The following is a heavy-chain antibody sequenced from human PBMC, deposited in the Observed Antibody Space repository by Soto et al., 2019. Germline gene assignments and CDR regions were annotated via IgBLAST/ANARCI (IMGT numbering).Heavy chain of an antibody. CDR1: GGSISGYY. J-gene: IGHJ4*02. CDR2: IYYSGST. Sequence: SETLSLTCTVSGGSISGYYWSWIRQPPGKGLEWIAYIYYSGSTNSNPSLKSRVTISVDTSKNQFSLKLSSVTAADTAVYYCARHSNEYRKSLDYWGQGTLVTVS. V-gene: IGHV4-59*08. D-gene: IGHD1-1*01. CDR3: ARHSNEYRKSLDY.